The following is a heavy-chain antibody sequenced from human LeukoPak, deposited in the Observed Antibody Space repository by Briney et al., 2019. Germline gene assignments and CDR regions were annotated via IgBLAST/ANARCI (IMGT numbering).Heavy chain of an antibody. CDR2: IYYSGNT. J-gene: IGHJ4*01. CDR1: GGSISSGGYY. D-gene: IGHD4-17*01. Sequence: SETLSLTCTVSGGSISSGGYYWSWIRQRPGKDLEWIGYIYYSGNTYYNPSLNSRVTISVDTSKNQFSLKLNSVTAADTAVYYCARSTVPYYFDYWGQGTLVTVSS. V-gene: IGHV4-31*03. CDR3: ARSTVPYYFDY.